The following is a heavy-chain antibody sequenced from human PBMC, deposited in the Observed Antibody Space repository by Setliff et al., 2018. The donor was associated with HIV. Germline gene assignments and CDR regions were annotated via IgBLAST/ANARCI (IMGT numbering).Heavy chain of an antibody. CDR2: INHNSGGT. Sequence: ASVKVSCKASGYTFTGYYMHWVRQAPGQGLEWMGWINHNSGGTNYAQKFQGRVTMTRDTSISTAYMELSRLRSDDTAVYYCARGSLLGYFDWLFPDWGQGTLVTSPQ. V-gene: IGHV1-2*02. CDR1: GYTFTGYY. D-gene: IGHD3-9*01. J-gene: IGHJ4*02. CDR3: ARGSLLGYFDWLFPD.